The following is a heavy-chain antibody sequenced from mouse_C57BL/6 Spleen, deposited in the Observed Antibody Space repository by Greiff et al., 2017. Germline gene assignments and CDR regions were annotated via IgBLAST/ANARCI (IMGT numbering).Heavy chain of an antibody. J-gene: IGHJ1*03. V-gene: IGHV5-9-1*02. Sequence: EVQLQESGEGLVKPGGSVKLSCAASGFTFSSYAMSWVRQTPEKRLEWVAYISSGGDYIYYADTVKGRFTISRDNARNTLYLQMSSLKSEDTAMYYCTREDYSNYDWYFDVWGTGTTVTVSS. CDR3: TREDYSNYDWYFDV. CDR2: ISSGGDYI. CDR1: GFTFSSYA. D-gene: IGHD2-5*01.